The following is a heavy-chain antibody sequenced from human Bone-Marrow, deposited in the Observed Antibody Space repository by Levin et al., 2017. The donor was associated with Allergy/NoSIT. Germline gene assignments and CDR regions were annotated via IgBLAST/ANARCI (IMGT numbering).Heavy chain of an antibody. CDR1: GGTFSSYA. CDR3: ASLEVATKDYYYYMDV. D-gene: IGHD5-12*01. CDR2: IIPIFGTA. V-gene: IGHV1-69*13. Sequence: PVASVKVSCKASGGTFSSYAISWVRQAPGQGLEWMGGIIPIFGTANYAQKFQGRVTITADESTSTAYMELSSLRSEDTAVYYCASLEVATKDYYYYMDVWGKGTTVTVSS. J-gene: IGHJ6*03.